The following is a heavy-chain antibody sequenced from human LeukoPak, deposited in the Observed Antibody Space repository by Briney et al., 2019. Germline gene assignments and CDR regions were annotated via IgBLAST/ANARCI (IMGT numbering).Heavy chain of an antibody. V-gene: IGHV1-2*02. CDR2: INPNSGGT. Sequence: ASVKASCKASGYTFTGYYMHWVRQAPGQGLEWMGWINPNSGGTNYAQKFQGRVTMTRDTSISTAYMELSRLRSDDTAVYYCARAGRYCSSTSCLQGAFDIWGQGTMVTVSS. D-gene: IGHD2-2*01. CDR1: GYTFTGYY. CDR3: ARAGRYCSSTSCLQGAFDI. J-gene: IGHJ3*02.